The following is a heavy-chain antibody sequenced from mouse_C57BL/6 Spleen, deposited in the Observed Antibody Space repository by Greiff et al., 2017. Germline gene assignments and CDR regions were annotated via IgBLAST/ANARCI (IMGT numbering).Heavy chain of an antibody. CDR1: GFTFSDYG. CDR2: ISSGSSTI. Sequence: EVQLQESGGGLVKPGGSLKLSCAASGFTFSDYGMHWVRQAPEKGLEWVAYISSGSSTIYYADTVKGRFTISRDNAKNTLFLQMTSLRSEDTAMYYWARPGLRRDYAMDYWGQGTSVTVSS. J-gene: IGHJ4*01. CDR3: ARPGLRRDYAMDY. D-gene: IGHD2-4*01. V-gene: IGHV5-17*01.